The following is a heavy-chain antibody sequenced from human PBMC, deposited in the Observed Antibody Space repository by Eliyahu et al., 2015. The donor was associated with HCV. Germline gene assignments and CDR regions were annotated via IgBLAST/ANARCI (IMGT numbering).Heavy chain of an antibody. CDR1: GGSISSGSYY. CDR2: IXTSGST. V-gene: IGHV4-61*02. CDR3: ARAEWFGDGGYYYYGMDV. D-gene: IGHD3-10*01. J-gene: IGHJ6*02. Sequence: QVQLQESGPGLVKPSQTLSLTCTVPGGSISSGSYYWSWIRQPAGXGLEWXGRIXTSGSTNYNPSLKXRVTISVDTSKNQFSLKLSSVTAADTAVYYCARAEWFGDGGYYYYGMDVWGQGTTVTVSS.